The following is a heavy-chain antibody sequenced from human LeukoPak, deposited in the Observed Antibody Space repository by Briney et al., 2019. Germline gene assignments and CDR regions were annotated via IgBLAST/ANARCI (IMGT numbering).Heavy chain of an antibody. D-gene: IGHD1-26*01. CDR1: GFTFSNYA. CDR3: ATRPTVGGSTPTFDC. V-gene: IGHV3-23*01. J-gene: IGHJ4*02. CDR2: ISVTGGST. Sequence: GGSLRLSCAASGFTFSNYAMTWVRQAPGKGLDWVSAISVTGGSTHYADSVKGRFTISRDNSKNTLYLQMNSLRAEDTAVYSCATRPTVGGSTPTFDCWGQGTLVTVSS.